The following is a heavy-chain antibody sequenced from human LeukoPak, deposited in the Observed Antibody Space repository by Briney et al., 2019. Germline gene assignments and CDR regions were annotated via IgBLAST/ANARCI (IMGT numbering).Heavy chain of an antibody. CDR3: AREAYDFWSGYYYFDY. CDR1: GYTFTSYG. V-gene: IGHV1-18*01. J-gene: IGHJ4*02. D-gene: IGHD3-3*01. Sequence: ASVKDSCKASGYTFTSYGISWVRQAPGRGLEWMGWISAYNGNTNYAQKLQGRVTMTTDTSTSTAYMELRSLRSDDTAVYYCAREAYDFWSGYYYFDYWGQGTLVTVSS. CDR2: ISAYNGNT.